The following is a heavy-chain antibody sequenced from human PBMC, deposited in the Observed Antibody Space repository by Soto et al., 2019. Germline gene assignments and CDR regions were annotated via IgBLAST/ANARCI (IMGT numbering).Heavy chain of an antibody. CDR2: IKSKTDGGTT. J-gene: IGHJ4*02. V-gene: IGHV3-15*07. D-gene: IGHD6-19*01. CDR3: TTATLIAVAGTGY. CDR1: GFTFSNAW. Sequence: EVQLVESGGGLVKPGGSLRLSCAASGFTFSNAWMNWVRQAPGKGLEWVGRIKSKTDGGTTDYAAPVKGRFTISRDDSKNTLYLQMNSLKPEDTAVYYCTTATLIAVAGTGYWGQGTLVTVSS.